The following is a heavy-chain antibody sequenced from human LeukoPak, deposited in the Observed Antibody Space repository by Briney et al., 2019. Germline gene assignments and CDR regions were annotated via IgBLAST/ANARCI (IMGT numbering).Heavy chain of an antibody. J-gene: IGHJ4*02. V-gene: IGHV3-53*01. CDR1: GFTVSSNY. CDR2: IYSGGST. CDR3: ARGLPYYYGSGSYSDY. Sequence: GGSLRLSCAASGFTVSSNYMSWVRQAPGKGLEWVSVIYSGGSTYYADSVKGRFTISRDNSKNTLYLQMNSLRAEDTAVYYCARGLPYYYGSGSYSDYWGQGTLVTVSS. D-gene: IGHD3-10*01.